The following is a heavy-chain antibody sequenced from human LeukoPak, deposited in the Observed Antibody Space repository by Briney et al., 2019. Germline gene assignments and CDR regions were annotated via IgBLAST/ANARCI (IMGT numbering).Heavy chain of an antibody. Sequence: GGSLRLSCAASGFAFSWHRMHWVRQVPGKGLVWISWIETDGSRSGYVGSVQGRFTVSRDNAKSTLYLQMNSLRAEDTAIYYCARDQVGTMPNDFWGQGTLVTVSS. D-gene: IGHD1-26*01. V-gene: IGHV3-74*01. CDR1: GFAFSWHR. CDR3: ARDQVGTMPNDF. CDR2: IETDGSRS. J-gene: IGHJ4*02.